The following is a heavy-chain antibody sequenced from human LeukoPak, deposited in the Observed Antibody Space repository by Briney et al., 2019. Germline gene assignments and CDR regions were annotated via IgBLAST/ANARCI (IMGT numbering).Heavy chain of an antibody. J-gene: IGHJ4*02. Sequence: GGSLRLSCAASGFTFSSYWMSWVRQAPGKGLEWVPSISGSGSSTYYPDSVKGRFIISRDNSKSTLYLQMNSLRAEDTAIYYCAKDTTPHRIAARLSDYWGQGTLVTVSS. CDR3: AKDTTPHRIAARLSDY. CDR1: GFTFSSYW. V-gene: IGHV3-23*01. D-gene: IGHD6-6*01. CDR2: ISGSGSST.